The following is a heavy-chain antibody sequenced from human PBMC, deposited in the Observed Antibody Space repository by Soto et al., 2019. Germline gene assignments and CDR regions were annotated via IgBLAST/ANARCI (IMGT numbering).Heavy chain of an antibody. Sequence: PGGSLRLSCAASGFTFSSYAMSWVRQAPGKGLEWVSAISGSGGSTYYADSVKGRFTISRDNSKNTLYLQMNSLRAEDTAVYYCARDRGSEAAARKNWFDPWGQGTLVTVSS. D-gene: IGHD2-2*01. V-gene: IGHV3-23*01. CDR3: ARDRGSEAAARKNWFDP. CDR1: GFTFSSYA. CDR2: ISGSGGST. J-gene: IGHJ5*02.